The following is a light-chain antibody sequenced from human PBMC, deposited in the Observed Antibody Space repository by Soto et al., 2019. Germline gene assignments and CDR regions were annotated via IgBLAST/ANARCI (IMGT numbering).Light chain of an antibody. V-gene: IGLV2-14*03. CDR3: SSSVTSTFSL. Sequence: QSVLTQPASVSSSPGQSITISCTGTSSDVGNYNYVSWYQQYPGKAPKLLISDVSYRPSGVSNRFSGSKSGNTASLTISGLQAEDVADYDCSSSVTSTFSLFGTVTMVA. CDR1: SSDVGNYNY. CDR2: DVS. J-gene: IGLJ1*01.